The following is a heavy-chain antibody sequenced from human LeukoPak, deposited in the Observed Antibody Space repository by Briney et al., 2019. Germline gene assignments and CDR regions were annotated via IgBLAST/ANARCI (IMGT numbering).Heavy chain of an antibody. CDR3: ARGWIRGSYRYHPFDY. D-gene: IGHD3-16*02. CDR1: GFTFSDNW. Sequence: GGSLRLSCEASGFTFSDNWMTWVRQGPGKGLEWVANIKEDGSEKFYVDSVKGRFTISRDNAKNSLYLQMNSLRAEDTAVYYCARGWIRGSYRYHPFDYWGQGTLVTVSS. CDR2: IKEDGSEK. V-gene: IGHV3-7*05. J-gene: IGHJ4*02.